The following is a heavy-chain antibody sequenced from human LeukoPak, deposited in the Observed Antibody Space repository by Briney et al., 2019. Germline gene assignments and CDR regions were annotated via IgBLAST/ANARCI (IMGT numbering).Heavy chain of an antibody. CDR1: GFTFDDYA. D-gene: IGHD1-1*01. CDR2: ISWNSGSI. Sequence: GGSLRLSCAASGFTFDDYAMHWVRQAPGKGLEWVSGISWNSGSIGYADSVKGRFTISRDNAKNSLYLQMNSLRAEDTAVYYCARDRILQLERPGYFDYWGQGTLVTVSS. CDR3: ARDRILQLERPGYFDY. V-gene: IGHV3-9*01. J-gene: IGHJ4*02.